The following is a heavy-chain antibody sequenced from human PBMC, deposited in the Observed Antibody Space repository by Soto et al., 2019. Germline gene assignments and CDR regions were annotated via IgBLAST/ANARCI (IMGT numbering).Heavy chain of an antibody. CDR3: AGRRIGTRRDY. D-gene: IGHD2-2*01. V-gene: IGHV4-30-2*01. Sequence: QLQLQESGSGLVKPSQTLSLTCAVSGGSISSGGYSWSWIRQPPGKGLEWIGYIYHSGSTYYNPSLTRRVTISVDRSKNQFSLKLSSVTAADTAVYYCAGRRIGTRRDYWGQGTLVTVSS. J-gene: IGHJ4*02. CDR1: GGSISSGGYS. CDR2: IYHSGST.